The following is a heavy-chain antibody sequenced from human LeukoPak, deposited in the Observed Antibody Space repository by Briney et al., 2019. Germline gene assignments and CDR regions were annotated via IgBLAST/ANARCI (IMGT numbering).Heavy chain of an antibody. CDR2: ISYDGSDK. CDR3: AKDGDIAAAGYYFDY. D-gene: IGHD6-13*01. Sequence: GGSLRLSCAASGFTSRNYGMHWVRRAPGKGLEWVAVISYDGSDKKFADSVKGRFTISRDNSKNTLYLQMNSLRVEDTAVYYCAKDGDIAAAGYYFDYWGQGTLVTVSS. J-gene: IGHJ4*02. CDR1: GFTSRNYG. V-gene: IGHV3-30*18.